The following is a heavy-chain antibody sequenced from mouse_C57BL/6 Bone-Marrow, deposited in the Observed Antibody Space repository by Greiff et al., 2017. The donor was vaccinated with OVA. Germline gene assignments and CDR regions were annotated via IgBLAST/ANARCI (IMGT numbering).Heavy chain of an antibody. CDR1: GYSITSGYY. V-gene: IGHV3-6*01. D-gene: IGHD3-2*02. Sequence: VQLKQSGPGLVKPSQSLSLTCSVTGYSITSGYYWNWIRQFPGNKLEWMGYISYDGSNNYNPSLKNRISITRDTSKNQFFLKLNSVTTEDTATYYCARVKQLRLRAMDYWGQGTSVTVSS. CDR2: ISYDGSN. J-gene: IGHJ4*01. CDR3: ARVKQLRLRAMDY.